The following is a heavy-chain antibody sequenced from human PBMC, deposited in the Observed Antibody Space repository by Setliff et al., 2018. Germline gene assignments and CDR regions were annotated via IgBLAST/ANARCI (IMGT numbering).Heavy chain of an antibody. CDR3: ATRRSSGRLYYMDV. CDR2: INHRGST. V-gene: IGHV4-34*08. Sequence: SETLSLTCAAYGGTFSDYYWTWIRQSPGKGLEWVGEINHRGSTTYNPSLKSRVTISVDASKNQFSLKLSSVTAADTAVYYCATRRSSGRLYYMDVWGKGTTVTVSS. D-gene: IGHD1-26*01. CDR1: GGTFSDYY. J-gene: IGHJ6*03.